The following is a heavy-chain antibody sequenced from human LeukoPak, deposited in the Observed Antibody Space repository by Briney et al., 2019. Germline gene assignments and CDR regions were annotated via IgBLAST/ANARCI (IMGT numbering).Heavy chain of an antibody. CDR3: ARIRLAGGFDP. CDR1: GYTFTNYD. CDR2: MSPNNGDA. J-gene: IGHJ5*02. V-gene: IGHV1-8*01. Sequence: ASVTVSCTTSGYTFTNYDINWVRQATGQGLEWLGWMSPNNGDAGYAQKFQGRVTMTRDTSTSTVYMELSSLRSEDTAVYYCARIRLAGGFDPWGQGTLVTVSS. D-gene: IGHD3-9*01.